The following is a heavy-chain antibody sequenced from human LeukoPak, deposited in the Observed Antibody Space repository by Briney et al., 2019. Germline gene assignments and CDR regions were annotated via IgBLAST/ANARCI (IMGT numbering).Heavy chain of an antibody. CDR2: INPNGGST. Sequence: ASVKVSCKASGYTFTSYYMHWVRQAPGQGLEWMGIINPNGGSTSYAQKFQGRVTMTRDTSTSTVYMELSSLRSEDTAVYYCARDKLAALRSGVFDPWGQGTLVTVSS. V-gene: IGHV1-46*01. J-gene: IGHJ5*02. D-gene: IGHD1-26*01. CDR1: GYTFTSYY. CDR3: ARDKLAALRSGVFDP.